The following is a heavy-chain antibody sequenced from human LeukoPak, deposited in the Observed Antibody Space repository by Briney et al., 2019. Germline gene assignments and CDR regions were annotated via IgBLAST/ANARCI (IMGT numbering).Heavy chain of an antibody. Sequence: AGGSLRLSCAASGFTFSDHHMDWVRQAPGEGLEWVARIRNKANRYTTEYAASVKGRFTISRDDSENSLYLQMDSLKTEDTAVYYCARRGDGYGGMTARYFQHWGQGTLVTVSS. CDR1: GFTFSDHH. J-gene: IGHJ1*01. D-gene: IGHD4-23*01. V-gene: IGHV3-72*01. CDR3: ARRGDGYGGMTARYFQH. CDR2: IRNKANRYTT.